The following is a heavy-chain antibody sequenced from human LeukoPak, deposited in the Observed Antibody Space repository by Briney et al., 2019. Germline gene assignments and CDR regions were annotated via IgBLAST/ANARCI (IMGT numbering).Heavy chain of an antibody. CDR1: GYTFSAYY. J-gene: IGHJ3*02. CDR2: INPNSGGR. Sequence: ASVKVSCKASGYTFSAYYIHWVRQAPGQGLEWMGWINPNSGGRNYALKFRGRVTMTRDTSISTANMGLTSLRSDDTAVYYCARPQDHGGNVENFDIWGQGTLVTVSS. D-gene: IGHD4-23*01. CDR3: ARPQDHGGNVENFDI. V-gene: IGHV1-2*02.